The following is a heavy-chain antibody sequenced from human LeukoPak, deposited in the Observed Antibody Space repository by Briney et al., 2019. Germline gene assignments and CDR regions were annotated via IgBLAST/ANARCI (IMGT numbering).Heavy chain of an antibody. CDR1: GYTLTELS. J-gene: IGHJ4*02. V-gene: IGHV1-24*01. D-gene: IGHD3-22*01. CDR2: FDPEDGET. CDR3: ATYYYDSSGYRN. Sequence: ASVKVSCKVSGYTLTELSMHWVRQAPGKGLEWMGGFDPEDGETIYAQKFQGRVTMTEDTSTDTAYMELSSLRSEDTAVYYCATYYYDSSGYRNGGQGTLVTVSS.